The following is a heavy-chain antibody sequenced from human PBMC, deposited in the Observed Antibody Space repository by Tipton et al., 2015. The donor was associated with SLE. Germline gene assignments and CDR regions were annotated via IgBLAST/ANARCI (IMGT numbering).Heavy chain of an antibody. D-gene: IGHD1-26*01. CDR3: ARNGGRYGANAFDF. CDR2: TYYSGST. J-gene: IGHJ3*01. Sequence: TLSLTCTVSGGSISSFYWSWIRQPPGKGLEWIGYTYYSGSTNYNPSLKSRVTISVDTSKNQFSLKLSSVTAADTAVYYCARNGGRYGANAFDFWGRGTRVTVSS. CDR1: GGSISSFY. V-gene: IGHV4-59*01.